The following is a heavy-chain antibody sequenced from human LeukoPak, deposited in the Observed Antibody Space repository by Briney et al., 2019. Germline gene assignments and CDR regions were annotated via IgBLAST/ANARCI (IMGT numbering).Heavy chain of an antibody. CDR2: INHSGST. CDR1: GGSFSGYY. J-gene: IGHJ4*02. D-gene: IGHD3-9*01. Sequence: PSETLSLTCAVYGGSFSGYYWSWIRQPLGKGLEWIGEINHSGSTNYNPSLKSRVTISVDTSKNQFSLKLSSVTAADTAVYYCARALRGYFDYWGQGTLVTVSS. CDR3: ARALRGYFDY. V-gene: IGHV4-34*01.